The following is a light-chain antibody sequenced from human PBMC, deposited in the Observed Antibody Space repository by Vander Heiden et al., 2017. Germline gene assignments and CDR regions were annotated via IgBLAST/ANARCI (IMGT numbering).Light chain of an antibody. V-gene: IGKV1-8*01. J-gene: IGKJ3*01. CDR2: AAS. CDR1: QGISSY. CDR3: QQYYSYPHT. Sequence: AIRITQSPSSLSASTGDRVTITCRASQGISSYLAWYQQKPGKAPKLLIYAASTLQSGVPSRFSGSGSGTDFTLTISCLQSEDFATYYGQQYYSYPHTFGPGTKVDIK.